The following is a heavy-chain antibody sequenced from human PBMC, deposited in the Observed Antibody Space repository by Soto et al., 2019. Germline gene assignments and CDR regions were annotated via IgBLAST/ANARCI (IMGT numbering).Heavy chain of an antibody. CDR3: ARGVLLWFGELLPNDY. CDR1: GYTFTGYY. CDR2: INPNSGGT. V-gene: IGHV1-2*04. D-gene: IGHD3-10*01. J-gene: IGHJ4*02. Sequence: SVKVSCKASGYTFTGYYMHWVRRAPGQGLEWMGWINPNSGGTNYAQKFQGWVTMTRDTSISTAYMELSRLRSDDTAVYYCARGVLLWFGELLPNDYWGQGTLVTVSS.